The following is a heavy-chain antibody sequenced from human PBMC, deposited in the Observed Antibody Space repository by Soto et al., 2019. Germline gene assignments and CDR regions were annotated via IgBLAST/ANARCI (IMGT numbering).Heavy chain of an antibody. J-gene: IGHJ4*02. D-gene: IGHD6-19*01. CDR2: VFHTRGT. CDR1: SDYIAGENW. V-gene: IGHV4-4*02. CDR3: ARVFSSGSGWMYYFDF. Sequence: QVQLQESGPGLVKPSETLSLTCTVSSDYIAGENWWSWVRQPPGLGLEGIGEVFHTRGTNYNPSLKSRVTMEVDKSNMQFSRMRISATAAYTAVYYCARVFSSGSGWMYYFDFWGQGTLVSVSS.